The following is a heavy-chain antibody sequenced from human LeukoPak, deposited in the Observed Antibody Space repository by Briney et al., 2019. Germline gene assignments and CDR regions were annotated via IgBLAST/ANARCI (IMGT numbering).Heavy chain of an antibody. CDR3: ARMVVVAATGFDY. V-gene: IGHV4-34*01. J-gene: IGHJ4*02. CDR2: IYHSGST. CDR1: GGSFSGYY. D-gene: IGHD2-15*01. Sequence: SETLSLTCAVYGGSFSGYYWSWIRQPPGKGLEWIGSIYHSGSTDYNPSLKSRVTISVDTSKNQFSLKLSSVTAADTAVYYCARMVVVAATGFDYWGQGTLVTVSS.